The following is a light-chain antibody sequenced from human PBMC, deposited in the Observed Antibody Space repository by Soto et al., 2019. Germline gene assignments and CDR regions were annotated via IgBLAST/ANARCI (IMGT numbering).Light chain of an antibody. J-gene: IGKJ3*01. Sequence: EIVLTQSPGTLSLSPGERATLSCRASQSFSSSYLAWYQQKPGQAPRLLIYGASSRATGIPDRFSGSGAGTDFTLTISSREPEDCAVYYCQHYGSALFTFGPGTKVDVK. CDR1: QSFSSSY. V-gene: IGKV3-20*01. CDR3: QHYGSALFT. CDR2: GAS.